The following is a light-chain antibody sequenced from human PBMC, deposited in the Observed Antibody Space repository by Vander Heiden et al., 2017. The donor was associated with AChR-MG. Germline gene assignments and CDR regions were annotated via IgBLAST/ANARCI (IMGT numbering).Light chain of an antibody. V-gene: IGLV2-14*03. Sequence: QSALTHPASAAGARGRAITISCTGTDSDVGYCNYVSWYQQHPGKAPKLMIYYVSYWPSGFSNRFSGSTSGNTASLTISALQAEDEANYYCSSYTTSSTRVFGGWTKLTVL. J-gene: IGLJ3*02. CDR2: YVS. CDR1: DSDVGYCNY. CDR3: SSYTTSSTRV.